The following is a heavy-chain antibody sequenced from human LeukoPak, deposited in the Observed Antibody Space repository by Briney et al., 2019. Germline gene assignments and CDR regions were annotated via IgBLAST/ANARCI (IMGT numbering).Heavy chain of an antibody. CDR2: INPDNGGT. V-gene: IGHV1-2*02. CDR1: GYTFTCYY. Sequence: GASVKVSCKASGYTFTCYYIHWVRQAPAQGLEWMGWINPDNGGTNYAQKFQGRVTITRDTSISTAYMELSRLRSDDTAVYHCARGFDGLEYYFDYWGQGTLVTVSS. CDR3: ARGFDGLEYYFDY. D-gene: IGHD5-24*01. J-gene: IGHJ4*02.